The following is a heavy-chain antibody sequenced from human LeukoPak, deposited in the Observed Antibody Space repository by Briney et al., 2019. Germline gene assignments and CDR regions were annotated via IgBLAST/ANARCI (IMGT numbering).Heavy chain of an antibody. Sequence: ASVKVSCKASGYTFTGYYMHWVRQAPGQGREGMGWINPNSGGTNYAQKFQGRVTMTRDTSISTAYMELSRLRSDDTAVYYCARVVASHPWWPNDYWGQGTLVTVSS. CDR1: GYTFTGYY. J-gene: IGHJ4*02. D-gene: IGHD2-15*01. CDR3: ARVVASHPWWPNDY. CDR2: INPNSGGT. V-gene: IGHV1-2*02.